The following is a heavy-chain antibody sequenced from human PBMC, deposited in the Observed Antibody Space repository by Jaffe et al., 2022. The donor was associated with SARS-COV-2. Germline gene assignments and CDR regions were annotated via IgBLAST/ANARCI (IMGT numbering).Heavy chain of an antibody. V-gene: IGHV4-59*01. Sequence: QVQLQEWGPGLVKPSETLSLTCTVSGGSITTYYWSWIRQPPGKGLEWIGYISYSGSPNYNPSLKSRVTMSVDTSRNQFSLKLSSVTAADTAVYYCARGGRGYIFAIDFWGQGTLVTVSS. CDR2: ISYSGSP. D-gene: IGHD5-18*01. CDR3: ARGGRGYIFAIDF. CDR1: GGSITTYY. J-gene: IGHJ4*02.